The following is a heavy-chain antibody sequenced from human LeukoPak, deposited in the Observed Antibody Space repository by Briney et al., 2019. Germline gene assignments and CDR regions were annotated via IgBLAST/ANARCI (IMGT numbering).Heavy chain of an antibody. CDR1: GGTFSSYA. D-gene: IGHD5-18*01. Sequence: GASVKVSCKASGGTFSSYAISWVRQAPGQGLEWMGGIIPIFGTANYAQKFQGRVTITADKSTSTAYMELSSLRSEDTAVYYCARVLGTARDAFDTWGQGTMVTVSS. V-gene: IGHV1-69*06. J-gene: IGHJ3*02. CDR3: ARVLGTARDAFDT. CDR2: IIPIFGTA.